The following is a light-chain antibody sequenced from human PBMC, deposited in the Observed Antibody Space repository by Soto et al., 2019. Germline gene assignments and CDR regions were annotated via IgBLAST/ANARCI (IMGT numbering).Light chain of an antibody. J-gene: IGKJ5*01. V-gene: IGKV1-12*01. Sequence: DIQMTQSPSSLSASVGDRVTITFRASQGISTNLAWYQQKPGKAPKLLIYAASSLQSGVPPRFSGSGSGTDFTLTISSLQPEDFAIYYCLQANRVPLSFGQGTRLEIK. CDR2: AAS. CDR3: LQANRVPLS. CDR1: QGISTN.